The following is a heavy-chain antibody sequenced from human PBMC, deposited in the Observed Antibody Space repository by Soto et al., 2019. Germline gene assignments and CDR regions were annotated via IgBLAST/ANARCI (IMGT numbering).Heavy chain of an antibody. Sequence: PGGSLRLSCAASGFTFSSYGMHWVRQAPGKGLEWVAVIWYDGSNKYYADSVKGRFTISRDNSKNTLYLQMNSLRAEDTAVYYCARESTIGYCSSTSCYYGFPPGSIAAAAPRFPPDYWGQGTLVTVSS. CDR2: IWYDGSNK. CDR1: GFTFSSYG. J-gene: IGHJ4*02. V-gene: IGHV3-33*01. CDR3: ARESTIGYCSSTSCYYGFPPGSIAAAAPRFPPDY. D-gene: IGHD2-2*01.